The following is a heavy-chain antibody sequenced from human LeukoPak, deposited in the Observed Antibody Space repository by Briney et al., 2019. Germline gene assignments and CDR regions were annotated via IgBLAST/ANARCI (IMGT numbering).Heavy chain of an antibody. Sequence: ASVRLSCKASGYTFIGYYLHWVRQAPGQGLEWMGWINPHNGDTNYAQKFQGRVTMTRDTSITTAYMELSRLKSDDTALYYCASKGAGHCYDASCMGSFDLWGQGTTVAVSS. D-gene: IGHD2-15*01. J-gene: IGHJ3*01. CDR3: ASKGAGHCYDASCMGSFDL. CDR1: GYTFIGYY. V-gene: IGHV1-2*02. CDR2: INPHNGDT.